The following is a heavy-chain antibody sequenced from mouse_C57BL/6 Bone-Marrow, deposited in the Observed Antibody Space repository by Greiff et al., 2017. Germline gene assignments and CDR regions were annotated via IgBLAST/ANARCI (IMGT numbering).Heavy chain of an antibody. V-gene: IGHV1-55*01. CDR1: GYTFTSYW. Sequence: VQLQQPGAELVKPGASVKMSCKASGYTFTSYWITWVKQRPGQGLEWIGDIYPGSGSTNYNEKFKSKATLTVDTSSSTAYMQLSSLTSEDSAVYYCARKRLLLRYAMDYGGQGTSVTVSA. CDR2: IYPGSGST. J-gene: IGHJ4*01. CDR3: ARKRLLLRYAMDY. D-gene: IGHD1-1*01.